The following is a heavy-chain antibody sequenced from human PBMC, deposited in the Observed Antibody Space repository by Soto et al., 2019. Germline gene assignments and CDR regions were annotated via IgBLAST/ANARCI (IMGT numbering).Heavy chain of an antibody. V-gene: IGHV3-23*01. CDR3: AKERATTTAFDY. Sequence: LXLSFAASGFTFSRYGMSWVRQAPGKGLEWVSLITDNGGSTYYADSVKGRFTISRDNTKNTLFLQMNSLRAEDTAVYYCAKERATTTAFDYWGQGALVTVYS. D-gene: IGHD4-17*01. J-gene: IGHJ4*02. CDR1: GFTFSRYG. CDR2: ITDNGGST.